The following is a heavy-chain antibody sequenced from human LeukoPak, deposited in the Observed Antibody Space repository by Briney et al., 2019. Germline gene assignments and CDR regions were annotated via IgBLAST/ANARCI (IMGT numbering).Heavy chain of an antibody. CDR3: ARLPAVASIFDY. D-gene: IGHD6-19*01. CDR1: GGSISSSSYY. J-gene: IGHJ4*02. Sequence: SETLSLTCTVSGGSISSSSYYWGWIRQPPGKGLEWIGSIYYSGSTYYNPSLKSRVTISVDTSKNQFSLKLSSVTAADTAVYYCARLPAVASIFDYWGQGTLVTVSS. V-gene: IGHV4-39*01. CDR2: IYYSGST.